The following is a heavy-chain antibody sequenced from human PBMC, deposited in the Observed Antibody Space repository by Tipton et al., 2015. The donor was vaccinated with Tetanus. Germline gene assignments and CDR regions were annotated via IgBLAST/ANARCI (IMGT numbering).Heavy chain of an antibody. CDR3: ARDPWLDY. V-gene: IGHV4-59*11. CDR1: GGSISNHY. J-gene: IGHJ4*02. Sequence: TLSLTCTVSGGSISNHYWSWIRQPPGKGLEWIGYLYDNGRTKYNPSLNSRVTISVDTPKKQLSLKLTSVTAADTAVYYCARDPWLDYWGRGTLVTVSS. CDR2: LYDNGRT.